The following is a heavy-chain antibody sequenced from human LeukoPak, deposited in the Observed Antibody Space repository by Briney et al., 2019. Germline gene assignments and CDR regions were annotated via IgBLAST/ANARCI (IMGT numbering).Heavy chain of an antibody. V-gene: IGHV5-51*01. CDR1: YSFTNYW. J-gene: IGHJ3*02. D-gene: IGHD3-10*01. CDR2: INFANSDT. CDR3: ARRVSETGSPLDM. Sequence: GESRKISCRGYSFTNYWIGWVRQMPGKGLGWMALINFANSDTRYSPSFQGQVVVSVDRSINTAYLQWTSLEASDTAMYYCARRVSETGSPLDMWGQGTMVSVSS.